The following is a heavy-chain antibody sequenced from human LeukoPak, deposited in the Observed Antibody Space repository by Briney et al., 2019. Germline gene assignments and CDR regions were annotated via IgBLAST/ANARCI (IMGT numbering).Heavy chain of an antibody. V-gene: IGHV3-33*01. D-gene: IGHD3-10*01. CDR3: AREDDYYGSGSLDY. Sequence: PGRSLRLSCAASGFTYSSYGMHWVRQGPGKGLEWVAVIWYDGSNKYYADSVKGRFTISRDNSKNTLYLQMNSLRAEDTAVYYCAREDDYYGSGSLDYWGQGTLVTVSS. CDR2: IWYDGSNK. CDR1: GFTYSSYG. J-gene: IGHJ4*02.